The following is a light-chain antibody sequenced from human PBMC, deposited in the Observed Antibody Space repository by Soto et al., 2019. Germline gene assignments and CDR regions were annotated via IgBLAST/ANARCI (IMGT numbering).Light chain of an antibody. V-gene: IGLV1-40*01. CDR3: QSYDSSLSGPRV. J-gene: IGLJ1*01. CDR1: SSNIGANYD. Sequence: QSVLTQPPSVSGAPGQRVTISCTGSSSNIGANYDVHWYQQLPGTAPKLLIYGNSNRPSGVPDRFSGSKSGTSASLAITGLQAEDEADYYCQSYDSSLSGPRVFGTGTKVNVL. CDR2: GNS.